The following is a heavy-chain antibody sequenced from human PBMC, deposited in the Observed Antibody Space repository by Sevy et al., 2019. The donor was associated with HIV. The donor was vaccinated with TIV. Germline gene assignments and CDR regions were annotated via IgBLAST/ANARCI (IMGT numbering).Heavy chain of an antibody. CDR1: GFTFSSYS. Sequence: GGSLRLSCAASGFTFSSYSMHWVRQAPGKGLEWVSSISSSSTYIYYADSVKGRFTISRDNAMNSLYLQMNSLRAEDTAVYYCARGPDYYDRSGYYYQWGQGTLVTVSS. D-gene: IGHD3-22*01. CDR3: ARGPDYYDRSGYYYQ. V-gene: IGHV3-21*01. CDR2: ISSSSTYI. J-gene: IGHJ4*02.